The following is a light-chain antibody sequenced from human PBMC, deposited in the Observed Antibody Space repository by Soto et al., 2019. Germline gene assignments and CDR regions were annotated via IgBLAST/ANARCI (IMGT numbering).Light chain of an antibody. Sequence: DIVVTQSPATLSVSPWERATLSCRASQSVSNNYLAWYQQKPGQAPRLLIYGASNRATGIPDRFSGSGSGTDFTLTISRLEPEDFAVYYCQQYGSSGTFGQGTKVDIK. V-gene: IGKV3-20*01. CDR2: GAS. CDR3: QQYGSSGT. CDR1: QSVSNNY. J-gene: IGKJ1*01.